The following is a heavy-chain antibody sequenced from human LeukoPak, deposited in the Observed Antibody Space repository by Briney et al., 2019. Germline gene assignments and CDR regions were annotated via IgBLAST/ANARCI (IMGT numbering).Heavy chain of an antibody. CDR2: ISGSGGST. D-gene: IGHD3-10*01. CDR3: AKEPTGLLWFGELPLYGMDV. V-gene: IGHV3-23*01. Sequence: GGSLRLFCAASGFTFSSYAMSWVRQAPRKGLEWVSAISGSGGSTYYADSVKGRFTISRDNSKNTLYLQMNSLRAEDTAVYYCAKEPTGLLWFGELPLYGMDVWGQGTTVTVSS. J-gene: IGHJ6*02. CDR1: GFTFSSYA.